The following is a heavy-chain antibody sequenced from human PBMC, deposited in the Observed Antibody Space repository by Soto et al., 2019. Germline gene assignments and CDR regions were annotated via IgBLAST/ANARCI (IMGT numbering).Heavy chain of an antibody. Sequence: HPGGFLRLSCAASGFTFSSYWMHWVRQAPGKGLVWVSRINSDGSSTSYADSVKGRFTISRDNAKNTLYLQMNSLRAEDTAVYYCARAGVVPAASVNYWGQGTLVTVSS. D-gene: IGHD2-2*01. V-gene: IGHV3-74*01. J-gene: IGHJ4*02. CDR3: ARAGVVPAASVNY. CDR1: GFTFSSYW. CDR2: INSDGSST.